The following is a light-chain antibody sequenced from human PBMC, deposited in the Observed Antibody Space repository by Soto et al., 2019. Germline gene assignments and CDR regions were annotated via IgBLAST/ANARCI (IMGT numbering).Light chain of an antibody. Sequence: DIQMTQSPSTLSASVGDRVTITCRASQSISSWLAWYQQKPGKAPKLLIYKASSLESGVPSRFSGSGSGTEFTLTISSLQPDDFATYYCQQFHSFSPTFGQGTKWIS. CDR3: QQFHSFSPT. J-gene: IGKJ1*01. V-gene: IGKV1-5*03. CDR2: KAS. CDR1: QSISSW.